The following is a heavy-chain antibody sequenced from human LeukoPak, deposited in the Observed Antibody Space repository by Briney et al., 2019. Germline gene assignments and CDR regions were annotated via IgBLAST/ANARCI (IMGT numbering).Heavy chain of an antibody. V-gene: IGHV3-13*01. J-gene: IGHJ6*02. CDR1: GFTFSSYD. CDR2: IGTAGDT. Sequence: GGSLRLSCAASGFTFSSYDMHWVRHATGKGLEWVSAIGTAGDTYYPGSVKGRFTISRENAKNSLYLQMSSLRAGDTAVYYCARAEALYCSSTSCYRSGYYYGMDVWGQGTTVTVSS. D-gene: IGHD2-2*01. CDR3: ARAEALYCSSTSCYRSGYYYGMDV.